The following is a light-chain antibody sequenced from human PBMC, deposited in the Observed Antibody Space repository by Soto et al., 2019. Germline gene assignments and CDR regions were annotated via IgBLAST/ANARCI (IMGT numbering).Light chain of an antibody. V-gene: IGKV1-5*01. J-gene: IGKJ4*01. CDR3: QQYDGN. CDR1: QSISTW. Sequence: DIQMTQSPSTLSASVGDRVIITCRASQSISTWLAWYQQKPGEGPKLLIYSASTLQSGVPSQFSGSGSGTEFTLTISGLQPDDFATYYCQQYDGNFGGGTRVEIK. CDR2: SAS.